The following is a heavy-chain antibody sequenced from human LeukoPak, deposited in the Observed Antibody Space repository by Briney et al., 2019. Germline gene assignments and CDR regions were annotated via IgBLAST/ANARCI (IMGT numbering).Heavy chain of an antibody. J-gene: IGHJ6*03. CDR1: GFTFSSYS. CDR3: ASRYSSGWNRYYYYYMDV. D-gene: IGHD6-19*01. CDR2: ISSSSSTI. V-gene: IGHV3-48*01. Sequence: PGGSLRLSCAASGFTFSSYSMNWVRQAPGKGLEWVSYISSSSSTIYYADSVKGRFTISRDNAKNSLYLQMNSLRAEDTAVYYCASRYSSGWNRYYYYYMDVWGKGTTVTVSS.